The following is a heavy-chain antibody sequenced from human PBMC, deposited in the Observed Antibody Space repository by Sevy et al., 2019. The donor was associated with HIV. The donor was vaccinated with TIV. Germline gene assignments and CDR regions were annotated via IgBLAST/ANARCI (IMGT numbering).Heavy chain of an antibody. Sequence: HSETLSLTCAVSGGSISSGAYSWNWIRQPPGKGLEWIGYIYHSGNTYYNPSLKSRLTISVDRSKNLFSLNLSSMTAADTAVYYCARDGGTLTTPGAFDIWGQGTLVTVSS. CDR3: ARDGGTLTTPGAFDI. CDR1: GGSISSGAYS. V-gene: IGHV4-30-2*01. CDR2: IYHSGNT. J-gene: IGHJ3*02. D-gene: IGHD4-17*01.